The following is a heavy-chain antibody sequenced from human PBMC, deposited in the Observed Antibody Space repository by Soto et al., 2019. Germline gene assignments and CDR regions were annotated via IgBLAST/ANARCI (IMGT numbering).Heavy chain of an antibody. V-gene: IGHV4-38-2*02. D-gene: IGHD6-13*01. CDR3: ARESSRDQNWVDP. J-gene: IGHJ5*02. CDR1: GFSISSGYY. CDR2: IYHSGTT. Sequence: PSETQSLTCFVSGFSISSGYYWGWIRQPPGKGLEWIVSIYHSGTTYYNPSLKSRVTISVDTSKNQFSLNLNSVTAADTAIYYCARESSRDQNWVDPWLQGSLVSVSS.